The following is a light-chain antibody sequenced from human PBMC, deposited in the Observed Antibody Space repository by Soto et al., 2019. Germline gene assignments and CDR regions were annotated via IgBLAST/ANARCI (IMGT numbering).Light chain of an antibody. CDR2: EAS. CDR1: QNINNY. J-gene: IGKJ5*01. CDR3: QQYENLPT. V-gene: IGKV1-33*01. Sequence: DSQMTQATSSLSASIGDRVTITYQASQNINNYLNWYQQKPGRVPKLMIYEASNLEAGVPSRFRGSGSGTDCTFTISRLQPEYIATYYCQQYENLPTVGQGTRLEIK.